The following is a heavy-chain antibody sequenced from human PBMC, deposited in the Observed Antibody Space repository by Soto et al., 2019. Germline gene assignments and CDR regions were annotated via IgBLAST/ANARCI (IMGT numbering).Heavy chain of an antibody. CDR1: GGFLSESY. Sequence: SETLSLTCAVYGGFLSESYWTWIRQPPGKGLEWIGEINRVGGTNYNPSLKSRVTMSVDTSQNQFSLRLISVTAADTAMYLCVRIRYQLPSSVLWLDPWGQGTPVTVSS. D-gene: IGHD3-16*01. J-gene: IGHJ5*02. V-gene: IGHV4-34*01. CDR2: INRVGGT. CDR3: VRIRYQLPSSVLWLDP.